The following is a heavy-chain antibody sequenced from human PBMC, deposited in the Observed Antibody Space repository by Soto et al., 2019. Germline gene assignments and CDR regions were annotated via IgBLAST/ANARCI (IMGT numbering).Heavy chain of an antibody. V-gene: IGHV1-46*01. CDR1: GYTFTNYY. CDR2: INPNGGST. Sequence: QVQLMQSGAEVKKPGASVRVSCKASGYTFTNYYVHWVRQAPGQGLEWMGFINPNGGSTTYAQKFQGRSTVTTDTSTRTVYMQLSSLRSEDTAVFYFARSAPYDYWGQGSLVTVSS. CDR3: ARSAPYDY. J-gene: IGHJ4*02.